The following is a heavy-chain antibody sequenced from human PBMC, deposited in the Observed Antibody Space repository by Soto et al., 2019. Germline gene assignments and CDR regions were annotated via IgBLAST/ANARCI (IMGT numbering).Heavy chain of an antibody. Sequence: PGGSLRLSCAASGFTFSSYAMSWVRQAPGKWLEWVSAISGSGGSTYYADSVKGRFTISRDNSKNTLYLQMNSLRAEDTAVYYCAKCIVGARSPPDIWGQGTMVTVSS. CDR2: ISGSGGST. CDR3: AKCIVGARSPPDI. D-gene: IGHD1-26*01. J-gene: IGHJ3*02. V-gene: IGHV3-23*01. CDR1: GFTFSSYA.